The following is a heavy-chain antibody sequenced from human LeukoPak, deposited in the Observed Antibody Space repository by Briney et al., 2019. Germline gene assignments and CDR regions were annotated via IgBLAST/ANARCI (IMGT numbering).Heavy chain of an antibody. CDR1: GDSISSDTYY. Sequence: PSETLSLTCTVSGDSISSDTYYWSWIRQPAWKGLEWIGLIYASGNSNYNASLKSRVTISIDTSKNQFSLRLSSVIAADTAVYYWAGTLRYCSGGSCYNWFNPWGQGTLVTVYS. CDR3: AGTLRYCSGGSCYNWFNP. J-gene: IGHJ5*02. V-gene: IGHV4-61*02. D-gene: IGHD2-15*01. CDR2: IYASGNS.